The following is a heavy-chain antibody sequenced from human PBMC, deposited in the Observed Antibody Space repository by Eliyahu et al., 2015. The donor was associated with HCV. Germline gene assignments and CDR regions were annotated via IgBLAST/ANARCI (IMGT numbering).Heavy chain of an antibody. CDR2: VSATGDTT. CDR1: GFXFGSCA. Sequence: EVHLLESGGGLQQPGGSLRLXCGVXXFXFGFXFGSCAMSWVRPAPGGGLGWVXAVSATGDTTXYADPVKGRFTVSRDNSKKMVYLQINSLRAEDSAVYYCSNGRSLFGELSHDYWGQGTLVTVSS. V-gene: IGHV3-23*01. J-gene: IGHJ4*02. CDR3: SNGRSLFGELSHDY. D-gene: IGHD3-10*02.